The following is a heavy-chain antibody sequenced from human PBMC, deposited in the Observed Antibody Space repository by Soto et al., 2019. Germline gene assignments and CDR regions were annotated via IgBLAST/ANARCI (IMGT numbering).Heavy chain of an antibody. J-gene: IGHJ4*02. CDR2: IYTTGST. Sequence: PSETLSLTCSVSGGSIMSYYWTWIRQAAGKGQEWIGRIYTTGSTNYNPSLKGRVTMSVDTSKNQFSLKLSSVTAADTAVYYCARALHYYDSSGPGALWGQGTLVTVSS. D-gene: IGHD3-22*01. CDR1: GGSIMSYY. CDR3: ARALHYYDSSGPGAL. V-gene: IGHV4-4*07.